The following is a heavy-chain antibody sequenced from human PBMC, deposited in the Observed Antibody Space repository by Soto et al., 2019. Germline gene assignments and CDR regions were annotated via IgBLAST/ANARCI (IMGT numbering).Heavy chain of an antibody. D-gene: IGHD1-1*01. V-gene: IGHV1-69*02. CDR1: GGTFTSYS. CDR3: ARAGLGTTRRYFDS. Sequence: QVQLVQSGAEVKKPGSSVKVSCKASGGTFTSYSITWVRQAPGQGLEWMGRIIPVLGIVNYAQKFQGRVTITAGKSTTTAYMELSSLRSEDTAVYYCARAGLGTTRRYFDSWGQGALVTVSS. CDR2: IIPVLGIV. J-gene: IGHJ4*02.